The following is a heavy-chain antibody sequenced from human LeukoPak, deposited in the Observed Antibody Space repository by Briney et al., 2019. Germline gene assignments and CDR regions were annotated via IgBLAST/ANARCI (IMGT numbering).Heavy chain of an antibody. J-gene: IGHJ6*03. CDR3: ARGGSPHYYYYYMDV. CDR1: GGSFSGYY. V-gene: IGHV4-34*01. Sequence: SSETLSLTCAVYGGSFSGYYWSWIRQPPGKGLEWIGEINHSGSTNYNPSLKSRVTISVGTCKNKFSLKLSSVTAADTAVYYCARGGSPHYYYYYMDVWGKGTTVTVSS. CDR2: INHSGST.